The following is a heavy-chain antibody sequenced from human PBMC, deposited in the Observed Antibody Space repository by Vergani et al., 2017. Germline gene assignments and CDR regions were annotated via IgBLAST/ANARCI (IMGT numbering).Heavy chain of an antibody. Sequence: QVHLVESGGGVVQPGGSLRLSCAASGFTFSNYGMHWVRQAPGKGLEWVAFIRFDETHEYYADSVKGRFTISRDNSMNTLYLQMNSLRAEDTAVYYCARDRGYDTLTIFDYWGQGNLVTVSS. CDR2: IRFDETHE. CDR1: GFTFSNYG. D-gene: IGHD3-9*01. CDR3: ARDRGYDTLTIFDY. J-gene: IGHJ4*02. V-gene: IGHV3-30*02.